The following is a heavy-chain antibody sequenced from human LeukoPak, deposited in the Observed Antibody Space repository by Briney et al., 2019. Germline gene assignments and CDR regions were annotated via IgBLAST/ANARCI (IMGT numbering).Heavy chain of an antibody. Sequence: GGSLRLSCAASGFTFSSYAMHWVRQAPGKGLEWVSYISSTSSTIYYAASVKGRFTSSRDNAKNSLYLEMNSLRAEDTAVYYCARDGWGGPALSVTMVRGTPLRAFDIWGQGTIITVSS. CDR2: ISSTSSTI. D-gene: IGHD3-10*01. J-gene: IGHJ3*02. CDR3: ARDGWGGPALSVTMVRGTPLRAFDI. V-gene: IGHV3-48*04. CDR1: GFTFSSYA.